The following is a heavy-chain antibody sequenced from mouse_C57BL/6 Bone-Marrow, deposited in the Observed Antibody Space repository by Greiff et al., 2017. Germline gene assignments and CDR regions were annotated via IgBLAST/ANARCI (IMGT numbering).Heavy chain of an antibody. Sequence: QVQLQQPGAELVMPGASVKLSCKASGYTFTSYWMHWVKQRPGQGLEWIGEIDPSDSYTNYNQKFKGKSTLTVDKSSSTAYMQLSSLTSEDSAVYYCAREVYYYGSSSFAYWGQGTLVTVSA. CDR1: GYTFTSYW. V-gene: IGHV1-69*01. D-gene: IGHD1-1*01. CDR3: AREVYYYGSSSFAY. CDR2: IDPSDSYT. J-gene: IGHJ3*01.